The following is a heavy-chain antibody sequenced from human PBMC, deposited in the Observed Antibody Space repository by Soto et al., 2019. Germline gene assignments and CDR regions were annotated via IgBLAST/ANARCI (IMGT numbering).Heavy chain of an antibody. CDR2: IYYSGST. D-gene: IGHD3-22*01. CDR1: GGSVSSGSYY. V-gene: IGHV4-61*01. J-gene: IGHJ1*01. Sequence: SETLSLTCTVSGGSVSSGSYYWSWIRQPPGKGLEWIGYIYYSGSTNYNPSLKSRVTISVDTSKNQFSLKLSSVTAADTAVYYCARHSGELGYYYDSSGYGYFQHWGQGTLVTVSS. CDR3: ARHSGELGYYYDSSGYGYFQH.